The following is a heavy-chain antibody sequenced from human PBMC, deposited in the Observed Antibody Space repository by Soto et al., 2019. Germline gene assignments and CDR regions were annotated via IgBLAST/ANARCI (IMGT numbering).Heavy chain of an antibody. CDR2: IYYSGST. D-gene: IGHD5-18*01. V-gene: IGHV4-30-4*01. CDR3: ARALTQVWPHYYYGMDV. J-gene: IGHJ6*02. CDR1: GGSISSGDYY. Sequence: PSETLSLTCTVSGGSISSGDYYWSWIRQPPGKGLEWIGYIYYSGSTYYNPSLKSRVTISVDTSKNQFSLKLSSVTAADTAVYYCARALTQVWPHYYYGMDVWGQGTTVTVSS.